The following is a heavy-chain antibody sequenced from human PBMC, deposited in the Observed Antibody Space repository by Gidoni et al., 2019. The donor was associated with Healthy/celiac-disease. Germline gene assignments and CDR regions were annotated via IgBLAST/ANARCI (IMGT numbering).Heavy chain of an antibody. CDR3: TTVMSWLDSSGWVDY. J-gene: IGHJ4*02. V-gene: IGHV3-15*01. D-gene: IGHD6-19*01. Sequence: EVQLVESGGGLVKPGGSLRLSCAASGFTFSNAWIGWVRQAPGKGLEWVGRIKSKTDGGTTDYAAPVKGRFTISRDDSKNTLYLQMNSLKTEDTAVYYCTTVMSWLDSSGWVDYWGQGTLVTVSS. CDR2: IKSKTDGGTT. CDR1: GFTFSNAW.